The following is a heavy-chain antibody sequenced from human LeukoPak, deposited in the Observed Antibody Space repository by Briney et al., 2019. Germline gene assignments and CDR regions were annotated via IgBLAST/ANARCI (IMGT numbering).Heavy chain of an antibody. D-gene: IGHD1-26*01. Sequence: SETLSLTCIVSGGFIGTYYWSWIRQSPGKGLEWIGYIYVTGSTRYNPYLQSRVTISVDTSRNQFFLKMSSVTAADTAVFYCARENSGSYREFDYWGQGTLVTVSS. V-gene: IGHV4-59*12. CDR3: ARENSGSYREFDY. J-gene: IGHJ4*02. CDR2: IYVTGST. CDR1: GGFIGTYY.